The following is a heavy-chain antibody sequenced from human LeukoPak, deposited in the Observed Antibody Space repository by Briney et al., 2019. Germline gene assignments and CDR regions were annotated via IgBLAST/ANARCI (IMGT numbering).Heavy chain of an antibody. Sequence: GASVNVSCKASGYTFTSYGISWVRQAPGQGLEWMGWISAYNGNTNYAQKLQGRVTMTTDTSTSTAYMELRSLRSDDTAVYYCARDFSYYYGSGTTFDYWGQGTLVTVSS. CDR1: GYTFTSYG. CDR3: ARDFSYYYGSGTTFDY. CDR2: ISAYNGNT. D-gene: IGHD3-10*01. V-gene: IGHV1-18*01. J-gene: IGHJ4*02.